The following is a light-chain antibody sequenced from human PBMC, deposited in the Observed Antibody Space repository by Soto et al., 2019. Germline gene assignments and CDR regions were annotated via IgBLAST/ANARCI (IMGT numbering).Light chain of an antibody. CDR3: QQYKNWLALT. Sequence: EIVLTQSPGTLSLSPGERATLSCRASQSVSSSYLAWYQQTPGQAPRLLIYDTSYRATGVPDRFSGSGSGTEFTLTISSLQSEDSALYYCQQYKNWLALTFGGGTKVDI. V-gene: IGKV3D-20*02. CDR2: DTS. CDR1: QSVSSSY. J-gene: IGKJ4*01.